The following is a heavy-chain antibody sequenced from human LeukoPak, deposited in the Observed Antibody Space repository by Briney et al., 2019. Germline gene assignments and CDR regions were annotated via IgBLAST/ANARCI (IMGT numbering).Heavy chain of an antibody. Sequence: GASVKVSCKASGYTFTSYAISWVRQAPGQGLEWMGWISAYNGNTNYAQKLQGRVTMTTDTSTSTAYMELRSLRSDDTAVYYCARGRSRIAAAGSPFDYWGQGTLVTVSS. CDR1: GYTFTSYA. D-gene: IGHD6-13*01. CDR3: ARGRSRIAAAGSPFDY. V-gene: IGHV1-18*01. CDR2: ISAYNGNT. J-gene: IGHJ4*02.